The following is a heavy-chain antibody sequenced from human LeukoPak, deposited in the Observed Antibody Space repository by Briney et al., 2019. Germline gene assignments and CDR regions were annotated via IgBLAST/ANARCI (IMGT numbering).Heavy chain of an antibody. J-gene: IGHJ3*02. D-gene: IGHD3-10*01. Sequence: GESLKISCKGSGHSFTTYWIGWVRQMPGKGLEWMGIIYPGDSNTRYSPSFQGQVTISADKSISTAYLQWSSLKASDTAMYYCARRPGEWGDAFDIWGQGTMVTVSS. CDR1: GHSFTTYW. V-gene: IGHV5-51*01. CDR3: ARRPGEWGDAFDI. CDR2: IYPGDSNT.